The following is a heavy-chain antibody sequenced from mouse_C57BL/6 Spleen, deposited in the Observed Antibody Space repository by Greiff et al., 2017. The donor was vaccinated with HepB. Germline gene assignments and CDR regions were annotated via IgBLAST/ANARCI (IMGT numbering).Heavy chain of an antibody. J-gene: IGHJ4*01. CDR2: ISDGGSYT. Sequence: EVKVEESGGGLVKPGGSLKLSCAASGFTFSSYAMSWVRQTPEKRLEWVATISDGGSYTYYPDNVKGRFTISRDNAKNNLYLQMSHLKSEDTAMYYCARDQLGGAMDYWGQGTSVTVSS. D-gene: IGHD4-1*02. CDR3: ARDQLGGAMDY. V-gene: IGHV5-4*01. CDR1: GFTFSSYA.